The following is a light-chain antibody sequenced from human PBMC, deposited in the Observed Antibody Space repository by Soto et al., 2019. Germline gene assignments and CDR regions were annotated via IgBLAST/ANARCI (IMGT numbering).Light chain of an antibody. CDR3: QQYNNWPLT. Sequence: EIVMTQSPATLSVSPGERAALSCRASQSVSSNLAWYQQKPGQAPRLLIFGASTRATGVPARFSGSASGTEFTLTISSRQSEDFAVYYCQQYNNWPLTFGQGTKVEIK. J-gene: IGKJ1*01. CDR1: QSVSSN. CDR2: GAS. V-gene: IGKV3-15*01.